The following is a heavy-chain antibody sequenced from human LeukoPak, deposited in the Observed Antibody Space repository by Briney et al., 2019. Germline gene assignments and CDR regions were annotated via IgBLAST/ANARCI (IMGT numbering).Heavy chain of an antibody. D-gene: IGHD7-27*01. CDR3: VRTPPNWGFDY. Sequence: ASVKVSCKASGYTFTTHDINWVRRATGQGLEWLGWMSPNSGDTGYAQKFQGRVTMTSDSSISTAYMELSSLRSEDTAIYYCVRTPPNWGFDYWGQGTLVTVSS. V-gene: IGHV1-8*01. CDR2: MSPNSGDT. J-gene: IGHJ4*02. CDR1: GYTFTTHD.